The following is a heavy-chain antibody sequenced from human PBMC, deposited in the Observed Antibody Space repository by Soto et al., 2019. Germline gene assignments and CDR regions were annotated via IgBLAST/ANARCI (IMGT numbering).Heavy chain of an antibody. D-gene: IGHD3-22*01. CDR1: GFTFGDYA. Sequence: PGGSLRLSCTASGFTFGDYAMSWFRQAPGKGLEWVGFIRSKAYGGTTEYAASVKGRFTISRDDSKSIAYLQMNSLKTEDTAVYYCTRALLPDPDYVPYYYGMDVWGQGTTVTVSS. CDR2: IRSKAYGGTT. V-gene: IGHV3-49*03. J-gene: IGHJ6*02. CDR3: TRALLPDPDYVPYYYGMDV.